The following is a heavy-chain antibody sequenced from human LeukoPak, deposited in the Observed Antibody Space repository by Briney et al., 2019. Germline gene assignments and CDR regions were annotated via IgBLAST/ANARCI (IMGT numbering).Heavy chain of an antibody. CDR3: ARFVRGFGESLNWFDP. Sequence: ASVKVSCKASGYTFTSYDINWVRQATGQGPEWMGWMNPNSGNTGYAQKFQGRVTMTRNTSISTAYMELSSLRSEDTAVYYCARFVRGFGESLNWFDPWGQGTLVTVSS. V-gene: IGHV1-8*01. D-gene: IGHD3-10*01. CDR2: MNPNSGNT. CDR1: GYTFTSYD. J-gene: IGHJ5*02.